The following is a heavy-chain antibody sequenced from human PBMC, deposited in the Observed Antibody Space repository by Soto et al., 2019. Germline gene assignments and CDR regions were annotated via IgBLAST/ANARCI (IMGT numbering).Heavy chain of an antibody. Sequence: PSETLSLTCTVSGGSISSYYWSWIRQPPGKGLEWIGYIYYSGSTNYNPSLKSRVTISVDTSKNQFSLKLSSVTAADTAVYYCARDREGFFCSGGSCYSGVYGMDVWGQGTTVTV. V-gene: IGHV4-59*01. CDR3: ARDREGFFCSGGSCYSGVYGMDV. CDR2: IYYSGST. CDR1: GGSISSYY. J-gene: IGHJ6*02. D-gene: IGHD2-15*01.